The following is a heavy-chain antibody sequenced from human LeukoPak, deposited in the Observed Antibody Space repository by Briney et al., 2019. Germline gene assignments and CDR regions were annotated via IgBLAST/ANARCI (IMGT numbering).Heavy chain of an antibody. Sequence: ASVKVSCKSSGYTFSDRYMHWVRQAPGQGLEWMGWIDPSSGATNYAQNFQGRVTMTRDTSINTAYMELSRLRSDDTAVYYCARAQHYDYIWGTSRPVTFDYWGRGTLVTVSP. J-gene: IGHJ4*02. CDR1: GYTFSDRY. D-gene: IGHD3-16*02. CDR3: ARAQHYDYIWGTSRPVTFDY. V-gene: IGHV1-2*02. CDR2: IDPSSGAT.